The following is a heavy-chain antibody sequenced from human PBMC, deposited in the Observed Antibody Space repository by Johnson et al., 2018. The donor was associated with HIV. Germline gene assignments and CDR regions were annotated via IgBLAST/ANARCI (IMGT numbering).Heavy chain of an antibody. J-gene: IGHJ3*02. CDR3: TTDYHAVVGGFDI. CDR1: GFTFDDYA. Sequence: QLVESGGGLVQPGRSLRLSCAASGFTFDDYAMHWVRQAPGKGLEWVSGISWNSDTIYYADSVKGRFTISRDNANNSLYLQMSSLKTDDTAVYYCTTDYHAVVGGFDIWCQGTMVTVSS. V-gene: IGHV3-9*01. D-gene: IGHD4-23*01. CDR2: ISWNSDTI.